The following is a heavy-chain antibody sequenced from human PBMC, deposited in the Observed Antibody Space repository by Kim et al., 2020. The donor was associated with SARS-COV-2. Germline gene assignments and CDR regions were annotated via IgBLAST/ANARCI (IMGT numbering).Heavy chain of an antibody. D-gene: IGHD3-10*01. J-gene: IGHJ4*02. CDR2: ISATGGIK. CDR3: AREIIISSLDT. Sequence: GGSLRLSCLASGFTFDDYYMSWIRQAPGKGLEWISSISATGGIKAYGDSVKGRIAISRDNAKNSVHLQMSSLRVEDTAVYYCAREIIISSLDTWGPGTLVTVSS. CDR1: GFTFDDYY. V-gene: IGHV3-11*04.